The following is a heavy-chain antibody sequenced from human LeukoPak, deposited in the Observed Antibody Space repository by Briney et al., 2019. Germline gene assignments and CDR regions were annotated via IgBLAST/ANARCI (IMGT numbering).Heavy chain of an antibody. CDR1: GYTFTSYY. V-gene: IGHV1-46*01. Sequence: GASVKVSCKASGYTFTSYYMHWVRQAPGQGLEWMGIINPSGGSTSYAQKFQGRVTMTRDTSTSTVYMELSSLRSEYTAVYYCAGRIPDSSGWGGFDYWGRGTLVTVSS. J-gene: IGHJ4*02. D-gene: IGHD6-19*01. CDR3: AGRIPDSSGWGGFDY. CDR2: INPSGGST.